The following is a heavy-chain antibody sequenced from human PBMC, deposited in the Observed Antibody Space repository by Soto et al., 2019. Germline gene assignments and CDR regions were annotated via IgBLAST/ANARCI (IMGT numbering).Heavy chain of an antibody. CDR2: IIPIFGRK. D-gene: IGHD2-2*01. J-gene: IGHJ5*02. CDR1: GASFSSFA. V-gene: IGHV1-69*01. Sequence: QVQLLQSGAEVRRPGSSVNVSCKASGASFSSFAFSWVRQAPGQGLEWMADIIPIFGRKKYAQKFQGRVTTTADESTFTAYMELSSLTSDDTAVYYCARGDTHQLLVRGWIDPWGQGTLVTVSS. CDR3: ARGDTHQLLVRGWIDP.